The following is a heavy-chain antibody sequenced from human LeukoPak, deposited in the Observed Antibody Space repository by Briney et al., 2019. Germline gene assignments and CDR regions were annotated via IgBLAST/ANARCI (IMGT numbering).Heavy chain of an antibody. CDR1: GYTFTSYG. V-gene: IGHV1-18*01. J-gene: IGHJ4*02. CDR3: ARDQVVRYCSSTSCTPADH. Sequence: ASVKVSCKASGYTFTSYGISWVRQAPGQGLEWMGWISAYNGNTNYAQKLQGRVTMSTDTSTSTAYMELRSLGSDDTAVYYCARDQVVRYCSSTSCTPADHWGQGTLVTVSS. D-gene: IGHD2-2*01. CDR2: ISAYNGNT.